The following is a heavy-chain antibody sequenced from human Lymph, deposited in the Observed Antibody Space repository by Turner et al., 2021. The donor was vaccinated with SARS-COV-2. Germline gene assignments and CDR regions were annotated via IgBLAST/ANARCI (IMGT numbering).Heavy chain of an antibody. CDR2: IKTKTNGGTT. J-gene: IGHJ4*02. D-gene: IGHD6-13*01. V-gene: IGHV3-15*01. CDR1: GFTFSNAW. CDR3: TTHSAPDY. Sequence: EVQLVESGGGLVKPGGCLRLSCAASGFTFSNAWMTLVRKALGKGLECVGSIKTKTNGGTTDYAAPVKGRFTISRDDSKNTLYLQMNSLKTEDTAVYYCTTHSAPDYWGQGTLVTVSS.